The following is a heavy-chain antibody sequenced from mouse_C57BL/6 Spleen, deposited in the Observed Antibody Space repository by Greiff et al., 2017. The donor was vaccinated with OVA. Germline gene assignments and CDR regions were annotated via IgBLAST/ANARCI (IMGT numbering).Heavy chain of an antibody. V-gene: IGHV1-64*01. Sequence: QVQLQQPGAELVKPGASVKLSCKASGYTFTSYWMHWVKQRPGQGLEWIGMIHPNSGSTHYNEKFTSKATLTVDKSSSTAYMQLSSLTSEDSAVYYCARAGLHQGGAMDYWGQGTSVTVSS. J-gene: IGHJ4*01. D-gene: IGHD2-2*01. CDR2: IHPNSGST. CDR3: ARAGLHQGGAMDY. CDR1: GYTFTSYW.